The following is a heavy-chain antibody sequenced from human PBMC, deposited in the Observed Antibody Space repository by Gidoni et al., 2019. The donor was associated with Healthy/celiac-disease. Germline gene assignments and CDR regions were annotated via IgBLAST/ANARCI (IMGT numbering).Heavy chain of an antibody. D-gene: IGHD3-3*01. CDR3: TTDVQYDFWSGYPINYFDY. V-gene: IGHV3-15*01. J-gene: IGHJ4*02. Sequence: EVQLVESGGGLVKPGGSLRLSCAASGFTFSNAWMSWVRQAPGKGLEWVGRIKSKTDGGTTDYAAPVKGRFTISRDDSKNTLYLQMNSLKTEDTAVYYCTTDVQYDFWSGYPINYFDYWGQGTLVTVSS. CDR1: GFTFSNAW. CDR2: IKSKTDGGTT.